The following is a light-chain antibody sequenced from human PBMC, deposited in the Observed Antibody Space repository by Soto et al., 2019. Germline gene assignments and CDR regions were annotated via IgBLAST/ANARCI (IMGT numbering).Light chain of an antibody. CDR3: SSYTSSVSYV. CDR2: EVS. Sequence: QSALTQPASVSGSPGQSITIYCTGTSSDVGGYNYVSWYQQHPGKAPKFIIYEVSNRPSGVSNRFSGSKSGNTASLTISGLQAEDEADYYCSSYTSSVSYVFGTGTKLTVL. J-gene: IGLJ1*01. V-gene: IGLV2-14*01. CDR1: SSDVGGYNY.